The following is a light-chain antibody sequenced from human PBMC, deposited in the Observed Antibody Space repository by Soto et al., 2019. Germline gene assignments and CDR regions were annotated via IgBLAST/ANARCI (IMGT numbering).Light chain of an antibody. CDR1: QRISSY. Sequence: DIQMTQSPSSLSASVGDRVTITCRASQRISSYLNWYQQKPGKAPELLIYAASNLQSEVPSRFRGSGSGTDFTLTISSLQPEDFATYYCQQSYSTPITFGQGTRLEIK. J-gene: IGKJ5*01. V-gene: IGKV1-39*01. CDR3: QQSYSTPIT. CDR2: AAS.